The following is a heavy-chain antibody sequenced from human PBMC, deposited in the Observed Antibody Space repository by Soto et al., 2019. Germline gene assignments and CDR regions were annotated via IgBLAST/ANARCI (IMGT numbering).Heavy chain of an antibody. D-gene: IGHD3-10*01. CDR1: GFTLGNYW. CDR3: ATDQWGGAFDS. J-gene: IGHJ3*02. CDR2: ISEDGNEF. V-gene: IGHV3-7*01. Sequence: GGSLRLSCVPSGFTLGNYWLAWVRQTPGKRLEFVANISEDGNEFNHVDSVRCRCTISRDNTRNSLYLQMDSLRDEDTAVEYCATDQWGGAFDSGGQGTMVTVSS.